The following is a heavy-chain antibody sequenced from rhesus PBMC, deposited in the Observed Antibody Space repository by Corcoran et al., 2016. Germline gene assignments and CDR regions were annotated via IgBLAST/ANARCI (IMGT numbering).Heavy chain of an antibody. V-gene: IGHV4S14*01. D-gene: IGHD3-16*01. Sequence: QVQLQESGPGLVKPSETLSLTCAVSGGSISGYYYWSWIRQPPGKGLEWIGSIYGSGGSNYLNPSLKARVTLSVDTSKNQFSLKLSSVTAADTAVYYCARAPYYYSGSYYLDYWGQGVLVTVSS. CDR3: ARAPYYYSGSYYLDY. CDR2: IYGSGGSN. CDR1: GGSISGYYY. J-gene: IGHJ4*01.